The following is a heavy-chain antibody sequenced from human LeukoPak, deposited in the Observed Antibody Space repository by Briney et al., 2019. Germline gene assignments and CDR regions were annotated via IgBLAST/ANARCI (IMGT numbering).Heavy chain of an antibody. CDR2: ISGSGGST. D-gene: IGHD3-3*01. CDR1: GFTFSSYT. CDR3: AKERAGYDFWSGRGGPNWFDP. V-gene: IGHV3-23*01. Sequence: GGSLRLSCAASGFTFSSYTMSWVRQAPGKGLEWVSAISGSGGSTYYADSVKGRFTISRDNSKNTLYLQMNSLRAEDTAVYYCAKERAGYDFWSGRGGPNWFDPGGQGTLVTVSS. J-gene: IGHJ5*02.